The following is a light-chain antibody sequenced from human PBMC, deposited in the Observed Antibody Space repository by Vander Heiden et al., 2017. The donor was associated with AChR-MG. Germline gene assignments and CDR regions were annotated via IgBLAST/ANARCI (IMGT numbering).Light chain of an antibody. Sequence: EIVLTQPPGTLSLSPGERATLSCRASQSVSSSYLAWYQQKPGQAPRLLIYGASSRATGIPDRCSGSGSGTDFTLTISRLEPEDFAVYYCQQYGSSFTFGQGTRLEIK. J-gene: IGKJ5*01. CDR3: QQYGSSFT. CDR1: QSVSSSY. CDR2: GAS. V-gene: IGKV3-20*01.